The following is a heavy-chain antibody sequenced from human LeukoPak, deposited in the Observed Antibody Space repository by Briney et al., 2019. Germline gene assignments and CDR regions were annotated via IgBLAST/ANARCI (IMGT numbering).Heavy chain of an antibody. J-gene: IGHJ4*02. CDR2: VSPYNVNT. V-gene: IGHV1-18*01. D-gene: IGHD2-15*01. CDR3: ARARGGYVDY. CDR1: GYTFTSTA. Sequence: ASVTVSCKASGYTFTSTAISWVRQAPGQGLEWMGWVSPYNVNTNYAQRLQGRVTMTTDTSTSTAYMELRSMRSDDTAVYYCARARGGYVDYWGQGTLVTVSS.